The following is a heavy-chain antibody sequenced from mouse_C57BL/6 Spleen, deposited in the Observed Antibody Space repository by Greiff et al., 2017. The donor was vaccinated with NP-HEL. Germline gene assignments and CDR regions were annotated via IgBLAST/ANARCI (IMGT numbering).Heavy chain of an antibody. D-gene: IGHD3-2*02. CDR3: ARGQLRLEYARDY. J-gene: IGHJ4*01. V-gene: IGHV1-82*01. CDR2: IYPGDGDT. CDR1: GYAFSSSW. Sequence: VQLQQSGPELVKPGASVKISCKASGYAFSSSWMNWVKQRPGKGLEWIGRIYPGDGDTNYNGKFKGEATLTADKSSSTAYMQLSSLTSEDSAVYFCARGQLRLEYARDYWGQGTSVTVSS.